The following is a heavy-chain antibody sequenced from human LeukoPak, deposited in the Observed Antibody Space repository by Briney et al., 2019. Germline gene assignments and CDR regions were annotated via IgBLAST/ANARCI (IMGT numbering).Heavy chain of an antibody. CDR2: INPSGGST. CDR3: ARTGYSSGFYNPYYFDY. J-gene: IGHJ4*02. CDR1: GYTFTSYY. D-gene: IGHD6-19*01. V-gene: IGHV1-46*01. Sequence: ASVKVSCKASGYTFTSYYMHWVRQAPGQGLEWMGIINPSGGSTSYAQKFQGRVTMTRDMSTSTVYMELSSLRSEDTAVYYCARTGYSSGFYNPYYFDYWGQGTLVTVSS.